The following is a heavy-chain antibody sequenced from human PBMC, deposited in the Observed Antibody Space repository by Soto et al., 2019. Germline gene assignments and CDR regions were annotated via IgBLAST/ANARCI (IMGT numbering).Heavy chain of an antibody. CDR2: ISAYNGNT. V-gene: IGHV1-18*01. J-gene: IGHJ6*02. Sequence: ASVKVSCKASGYTFTSYGSSWVRQAPGQGLEWMGWISAYNGNTNYAQKLQGRVTMTTDTSTSTAYMELRSLRSDDTAVYYCARDNIVLVPAATGYYYYYGMDVWGQGTTVTVSS. D-gene: IGHD2-2*01. CDR1: GYTFTSYG. CDR3: ARDNIVLVPAATGYYYYYGMDV.